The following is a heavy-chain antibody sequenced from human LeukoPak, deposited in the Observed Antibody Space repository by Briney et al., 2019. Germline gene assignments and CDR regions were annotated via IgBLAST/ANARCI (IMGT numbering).Heavy chain of an antibody. CDR3: ARTTSEYYFDY. CDR2: IYYSGST. V-gene: IGHV4-30-4*01. D-gene: IGHD4-11*01. CDR1: GGSISSGDYY. Sequence: ASQTLCLTCTVSGGSISSGDYYWSWIRQPPGKGLEWIGYIYYSGSTYYNPSLKSRVTISVDTSKNQFSLKLSSVTAADTAVYYCARTTSEYYFDYWGQGTLVTVSS. J-gene: IGHJ4*02.